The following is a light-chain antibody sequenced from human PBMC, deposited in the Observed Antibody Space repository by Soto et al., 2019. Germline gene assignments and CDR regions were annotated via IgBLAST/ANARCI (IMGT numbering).Light chain of an antibody. V-gene: IGLV2-14*03. J-gene: IGLJ2*01. CDR1: SSDVGGYNY. CDR2: DVT. Sequence: QSALTQPASVSGSPGQSITIPCTGTSSDVGGYNYVSWYQYHPGKAPKLMIFDVTNRPSGVSNRFSGSKSGNTASLTISGLQVEDEADYYCSSFSGSSTWVFGGGTKVTVL. CDR3: SSFSGSSTWV.